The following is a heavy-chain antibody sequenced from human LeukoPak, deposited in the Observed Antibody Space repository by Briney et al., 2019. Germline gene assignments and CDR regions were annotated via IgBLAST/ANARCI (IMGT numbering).Heavy chain of an antibody. J-gene: IGHJ3*02. CDR3: ARMMTPRLYYDSSGYYNGAFDI. CDR2: INPNSGGT. CDR1: GYTFTGYC. D-gene: IGHD3-22*01. Sequence: ASVKVSCKASGYTFTGYCMHWVRQAPGQGLEWMGWINPNSGGTNYAQKFQGTVTMTRDTSTSTAYLELRSLRSDDTAVYYCARMMTPRLYYDSSGYYNGAFDIWGQGTMVTVSS. V-gene: IGHV1-2*02.